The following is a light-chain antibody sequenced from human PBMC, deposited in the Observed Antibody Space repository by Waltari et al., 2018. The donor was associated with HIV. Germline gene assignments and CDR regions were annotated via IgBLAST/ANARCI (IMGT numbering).Light chain of an antibody. CDR2: GAS. V-gene: IGKV3-20*01. J-gene: IGKJ5*01. CDR1: QTVTSNY. CDR3: QQYGGSPPMN. Sequence: EIVLPQSPDTLSLSPGERPTLSCRASQTVTSNYFAWYQQKPGQAPRLLIYGASTSATGIPDRFSGSGSGTDFTLTISRLEPEDFAVYYCQQYGGSPPMNFGQGTRLEIK.